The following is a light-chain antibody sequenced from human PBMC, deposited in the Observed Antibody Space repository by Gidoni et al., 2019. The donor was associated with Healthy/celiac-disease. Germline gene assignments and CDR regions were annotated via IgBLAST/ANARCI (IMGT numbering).Light chain of an antibody. CDR3: QQSSNWPIT. CDR2: DAS. Sequence: EIVLTHSPVTLSLSPGVIATLSCSASQSVSSYLAWYQQKPGQAPRLLIYDASSRAAGIPGRFSGSGSGTDFTLTISSLEPEDFAVYYCQQSSNWPITFGQGTRLEIK. J-gene: IGKJ5*01. V-gene: IGKV3-11*01. CDR1: QSVSSY.